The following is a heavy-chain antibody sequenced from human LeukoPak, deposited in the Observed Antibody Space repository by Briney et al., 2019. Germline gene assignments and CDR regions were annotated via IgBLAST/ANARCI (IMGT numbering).Heavy chain of an antibody. CDR3: VRAPPNWGFNY. CDR1: GYTFTSYD. D-gene: IGHD7-27*01. V-gene: IGHV1-8*01. J-gene: IGHJ4*02. Sequence: ASVKVSCKASGYTFTSYDINWVRQATEQGLEWLGWMSPNSGNTGYAQKFQGRVTMTRNTSISTAYKELSSLRSEDTAVYYCVRAPPNWGFNYWGQGTLVTVSS. CDR2: MSPNSGNT.